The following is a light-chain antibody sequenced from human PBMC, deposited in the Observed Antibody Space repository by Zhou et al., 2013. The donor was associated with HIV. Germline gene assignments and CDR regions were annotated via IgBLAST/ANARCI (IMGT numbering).Light chain of an antibody. CDR2: DAS. V-gene: IGKV1-33*01. CDR3: QQSNDRPRT. CDR1: QDISNY. J-gene: IGKJ4*01. Sequence: DIQMTQSPSSLSASVGDRVTITCQASQDISNYLNWYQQKPGKAPKLLIYDASNLETGVPSRFSGSGSGTHFTLNISSLGPEDIATYYCQQSNDRPRTFGGGTRVEIK.